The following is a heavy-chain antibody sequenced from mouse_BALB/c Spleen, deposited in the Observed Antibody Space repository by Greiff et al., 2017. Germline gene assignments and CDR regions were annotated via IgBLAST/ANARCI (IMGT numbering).Heavy chain of an antibody. Sequence: VQLQESAAELARPGASVKMSCKASGYTFTSYTMHWVKQRPGQGLEWIGYINPSSGYTEYNQKFKDKTTLTADKSSSTAYMQLSSLTSEDSAVYYCARGFTTAAMDYWGQGTSVTVSS. CDR2: INPSSGYT. V-gene: IGHV1-4*02. J-gene: IGHJ4*01. CDR1: GYTFTSYT. D-gene: IGHD1-2*01. CDR3: ARGFTTAAMDY.